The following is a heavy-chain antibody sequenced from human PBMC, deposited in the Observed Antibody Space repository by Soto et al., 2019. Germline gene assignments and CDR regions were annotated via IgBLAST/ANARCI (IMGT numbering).Heavy chain of an antibody. CDR1: GGSISSSSYY. Sequence: QLQLQESGPGLVKPSETLSLTCTVSGGSISSSSYYWGWIRQPPGKGLEWIGSIYYSGSTYYNPSLKSRVTISVDTSKNQFSLKLSSVTAADTAVYYCARVVFNSEYFQHWGQGTLVTVSS. J-gene: IGHJ1*01. CDR3: ARVVFNSEYFQH. V-gene: IGHV4-39*01. CDR2: IYYSGST. D-gene: IGHD2-15*01.